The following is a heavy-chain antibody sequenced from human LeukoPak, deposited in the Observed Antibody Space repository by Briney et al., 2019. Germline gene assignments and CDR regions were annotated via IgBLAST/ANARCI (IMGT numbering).Heavy chain of an antibody. V-gene: IGHV4-59*12. CDR2: IYYTGST. CDR1: GGSISSYY. CDR3: ARGGGSPFYYYYGMDV. Sequence: PSETLSLTCTVSGGSISSYYWSWIRQPPGKGLEWIGYIYYTGSTSYNPSLKSRVTISVDTSKNQFSLKLSSVTAADTAVYYCARGGGSPFYYYYGMDVWGQGTTVTVSS. D-gene: IGHD3-10*01. J-gene: IGHJ6*02.